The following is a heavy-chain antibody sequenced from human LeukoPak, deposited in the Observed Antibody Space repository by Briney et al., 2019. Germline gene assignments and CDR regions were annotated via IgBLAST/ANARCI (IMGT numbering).Heavy chain of an antibody. CDR1: GGSISSGSYY. Sequence: SETLSLTCTVSGGSISSGSYYWSWIRQPAGTGLEWIGRIYTSGSTNYNPSLKSRVTVSVDTSKNQFSLKLSSVTAADTAVYYCARGGTYYDILTGYYPTGMDVWGQGTTVTVSS. D-gene: IGHD3-9*01. V-gene: IGHV4-61*02. J-gene: IGHJ6*02. CDR2: IYTSGST. CDR3: ARGGTYYDILTGYYPTGMDV.